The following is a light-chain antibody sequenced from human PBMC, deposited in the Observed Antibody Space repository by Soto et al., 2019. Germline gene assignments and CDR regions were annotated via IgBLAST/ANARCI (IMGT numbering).Light chain of an antibody. V-gene: IGKV1-5*01. Sequence: DIQMTQSPSTLSASVGDRVTITCRASQSIDTWLAWYQQKPGKAPKLLIYDASSLESGVPSRFSGSGSGTEFTLTISSLQPDDFATYHCQQYNDYSRTFGQGTKVEIK. CDR3: QQYNDYSRT. CDR2: DAS. CDR1: QSIDTW. J-gene: IGKJ1*01.